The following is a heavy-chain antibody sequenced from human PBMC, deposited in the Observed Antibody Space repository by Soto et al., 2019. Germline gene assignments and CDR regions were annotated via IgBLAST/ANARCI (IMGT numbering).Heavy chain of an antibody. D-gene: IGHD4-4*01. CDR2: IWYDGSNK. CDR3: ARDRDYSNYREGGTFDY. CDR1: GFTFSSYG. Sequence: GGSLRLSCAASGFTFSSYGMHWVRQAPGKGLEWVAVIWYDGSNKYYADSVKGRFTISRDNSKNTLYLQMNSLRAEDTAVYYCARDRDYSNYREGGTFDYWGQGTLVTVSS. V-gene: IGHV3-33*01. J-gene: IGHJ4*02.